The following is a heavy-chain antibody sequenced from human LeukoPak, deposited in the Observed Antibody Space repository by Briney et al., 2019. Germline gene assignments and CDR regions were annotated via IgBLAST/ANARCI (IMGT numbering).Heavy chain of an antibody. J-gene: IGHJ4*02. CDR3: ARALGQDPHIVVVVAATDSYFDY. V-gene: IGHV1-46*03. CDR1: GYTFTSYY. CDR2: INPSGGST. Sequence: GASVKVSCTASGYTFTSYYMHWVRQAPGQGLGWMGIINPSGGSTSDAQKFQGRVTMTRDTSTSTVYMELSSLRSEDTAVYYCARALGQDPHIVVVVAATDSYFDYWGQGTLVTVSS. D-gene: IGHD2-15*01.